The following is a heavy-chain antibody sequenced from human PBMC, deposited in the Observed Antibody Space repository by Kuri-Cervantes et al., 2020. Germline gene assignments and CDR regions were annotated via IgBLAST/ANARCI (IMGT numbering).Heavy chain of an antibody. Sequence: SETLSLTCTVSGGSISSGGYYWSWIRQHPGKGLEWIGYIYYSGSTYYNPSLRSRVTVSVDTSKNQFSLKLNSVTAADTAIYYCASVTGTGFPDYWGQGARVTVSS. CDR3: ASVTGTGFPDY. V-gene: IGHV4-31*03. CDR2: IYYSGST. D-gene: IGHD2-8*02. CDR1: GGSISSGGYY. J-gene: IGHJ4*02.